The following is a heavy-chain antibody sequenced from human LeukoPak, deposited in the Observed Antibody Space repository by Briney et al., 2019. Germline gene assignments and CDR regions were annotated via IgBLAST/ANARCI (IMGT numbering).Heavy chain of an antibody. V-gene: IGHV3-11*01. CDR1: GFTFSRFSFSDYY. Sequence: PGGSLTLSCAASGFTFSRFSFSDYYMIWIRPAPGKGLEWVSYISGGGSSTYYADSVKGRFTISRDNAQNSLYLQMNRLRAEDTAVYYCARVRNYGSGSFYTFDYWGQGTLVTVSS. CDR3: ARVRNYGSGSFYTFDY. D-gene: IGHD3-10*01. J-gene: IGHJ4*02. CDR2: ISGGGSST.